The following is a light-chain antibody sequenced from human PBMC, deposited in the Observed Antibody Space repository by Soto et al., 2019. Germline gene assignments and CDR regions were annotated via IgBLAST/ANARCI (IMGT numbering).Light chain of an antibody. V-gene: IGKV3D-15*01. CDR2: GAF. Sequence: IGITQSPATLSVSPGEVFTLSCRASQSMTTKLAWYQQKPGQAPRLLIHGAFTRATGIPARFSGSGSGTDFTLTISSLEPEDFAVYYCQQRRTFGQGTKVDIK. CDR1: QSMTTK. J-gene: IGKJ1*01. CDR3: QQRRT.